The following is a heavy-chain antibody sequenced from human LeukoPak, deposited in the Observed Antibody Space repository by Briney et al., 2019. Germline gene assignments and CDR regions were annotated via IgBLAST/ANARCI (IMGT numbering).Heavy chain of an antibody. CDR3: ARLYGGYGDYYFDY. J-gene: IGHJ4*02. Sequence: PGGSLRLSCAASGFTFSSYWMHWVRQAPGKGLVWVSRINTDGSSTTYADSVKGRLTISRDNAKNTLYLQMNSLRAEDTAVYYCARLYGGYGDYYFDYWGQGTLVTVSS. V-gene: IGHV3-74*01. CDR1: GFTFSSYW. D-gene: IGHD4-17*01. CDR2: INTDGSST.